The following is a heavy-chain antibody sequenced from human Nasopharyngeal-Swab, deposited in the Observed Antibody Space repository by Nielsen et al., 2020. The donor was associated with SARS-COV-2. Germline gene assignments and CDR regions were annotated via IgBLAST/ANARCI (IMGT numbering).Heavy chain of an antibody. CDR1: GYIFNNYG. CDR3: ARVGRYYYDSSGYQREVGFDY. J-gene: IGHJ4*02. V-gene: IGHV1-18*01. D-gene: IGHD3-22*01. Sequence: ASVKVSCKTSGYIFNNYGLSWVRQAPGQGLEWMGWISPYYGYTKYAQKVQGRVTLTTDTSTSTAYMELRSLRSDDTAVYYCARVGRYYYDSSGYQREVGFDYWGQGTLVTVSS. CDR2: ISPYYGYT.